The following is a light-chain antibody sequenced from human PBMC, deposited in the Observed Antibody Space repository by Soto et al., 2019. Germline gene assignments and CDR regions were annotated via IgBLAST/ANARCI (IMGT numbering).Light chain of an antibody. CDR1: QSVSTN. CDR2: GAS. CDR3: QPYNEWPLT. J-gene: IGKJ4*01. V-gene: IGKV3-15*01. Sequence: ETVMTQSPATLSVSPGERATLSCGASQSVSTNLAWYQQKPGQVPRLLIYGASTRASEIPARFSGSGSGTDFTLTFSSVQTEDFAVYYCQPYNEWPLTFCGGTKVEIE.